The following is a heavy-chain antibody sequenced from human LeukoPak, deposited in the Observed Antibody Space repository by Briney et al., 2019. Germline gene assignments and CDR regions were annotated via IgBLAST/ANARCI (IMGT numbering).Heavy chain of an antibody. D-gene: IGHD3-3*01. CDR3: AKVILPKPYYDFWSGRERDY. Sequence: GGSLRLSCAASGFTFSSYAMSWVRQAPGKGLEWVSAISGSGGSTYYADSVKGRFTISRDNSKNTLYLQMNSLRAEDPAVYYCAKVILPKPYYDFWSGRERDYWGQGTLVTVSS. CDR1: GFTFSSYA. CDR2: ISGSGGST. J-gene: IGHJ4*02. V-gene: IGHV3-23*01.